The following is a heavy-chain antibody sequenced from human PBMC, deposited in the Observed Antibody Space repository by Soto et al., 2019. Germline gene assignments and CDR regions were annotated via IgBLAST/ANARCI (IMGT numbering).Heavy chain of an antibody. J-gene: IGHJ4*02. CDR3: ASSVALDY. CDR1: GNTLTEIS. CDR2: FDPQDDER. V-gene: IGHV1-24*01. Sequence: ASVKVSCKLSGNTLTEISIHWVRQTPDNGLEWLGGFDPQDDERFFAQKFEGRVTMTEDTSTNTAYMELSSLTSDDTAVYYCASSVALDYWGQGTLVTVSS. D-gene: IGHD6-19*01.